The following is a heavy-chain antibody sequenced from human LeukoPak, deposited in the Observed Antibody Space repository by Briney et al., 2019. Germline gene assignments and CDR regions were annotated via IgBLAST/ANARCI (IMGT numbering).Heavy chain of an antibody. J-gene: IGHJ3*02. CDR3: ARSTMVRRRAFDI. CDR1: GFIFSSSW. CDR2: IKEDGSEK. Sequence: GGSLRLSCAAPGFIFSSSWMSWVRQAPGKGLEWVANIKEDGSEKYYVDSVKGRFTISRDNAKKSVYLQMNSLRVEDTAVYYCARSTMVRRRAFDIWGQGTMVTVSS. V-gene: IGHV3-7*04. D-gene: IGHD3-10*01.